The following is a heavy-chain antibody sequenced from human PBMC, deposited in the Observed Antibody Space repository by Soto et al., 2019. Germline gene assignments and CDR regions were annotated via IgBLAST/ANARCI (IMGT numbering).Heavy chain of an antibody. D-gene: IGHD2-8*02. J-gene: IGHJ4*02. V-gene: IGHV3-30*03. CDR1: GFTFSNSG. Sequence: QVQLVESGGGVVQPGRSLRLSCAASGFTFSNSGMHWVRQAPGKGLEWVAVISSDGNTKYYADSVKGRFTISRDNSKNTLYLEMNGLLADDAALYYCTGQVASGYWGQGTLVTVSS. CDR2: ISSDGNTK. CDR3: TGQVASGY.